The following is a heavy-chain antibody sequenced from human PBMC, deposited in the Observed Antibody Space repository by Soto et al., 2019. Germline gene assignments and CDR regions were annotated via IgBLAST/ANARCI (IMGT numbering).Heavy chain of an antibody. Sequence: QITLKESGPTLVKPTQTLTLTCTFSGFSLSTSGVGVGWIRQPPGKALEWLALIYWDDDKRYSPSLKSRLTITKDTSKNQVVLTMTNMDPVDTVTYYCAHRRKRIQLLERLDFDCWGQGTLVTVSS. V-gene: IGHV2-5*02. CDR3: AHRRKRIQLLERLDFDC. CDR2: IYWDDDK. J-gene: IGHJ4*02. D-gene: IGHD5-18*01. CDR1: GFSLSTSGVG.